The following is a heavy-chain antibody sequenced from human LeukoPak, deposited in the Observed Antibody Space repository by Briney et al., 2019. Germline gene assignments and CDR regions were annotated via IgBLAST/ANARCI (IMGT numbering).Heavy chain of an antibody. CDR2: IYTSGTT. D-gene: IGHD6-13*01. J-gene: IGHJ6*03. V-gene: IGHV4-61*02. Sequence: PSETLSLTCTVSGDSMNSGSYYWSWIRQPAGKGLEWIGRIYTSGTTNYNPSLKSRVTISVDTSKNQLSLKLSSVTAADTAVYYCARDQHSSSWYYYYYYMDVWGKGTTVTVSS. CDR3: ARDQHSSSWYYYYYYMDV. CDR1: GDSMNSGSYY.